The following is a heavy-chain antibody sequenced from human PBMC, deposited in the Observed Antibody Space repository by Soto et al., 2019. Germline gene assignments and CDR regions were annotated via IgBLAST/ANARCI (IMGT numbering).Heavy chain of an antibody. CDR2: IYSTGST. D-gene: IGHD3-16*02. Sequence: QLQVQESGPGLVKPSETLSLTCTVSGGAIRSHSYYWGWIRQPPGKGLEWIGSIYSTGSTSYNPSRTSRVTVSIDTSRDQFSLNLVSVRSAVTAIYCCARHEGDISLRVFVWGQGTLVTVPS. CDR1: GGAIRSHSYY. J-gene: IGHJ4*02. CDR3: ARHEGDISLRVFV. V-gene: IGHV4-39*01.